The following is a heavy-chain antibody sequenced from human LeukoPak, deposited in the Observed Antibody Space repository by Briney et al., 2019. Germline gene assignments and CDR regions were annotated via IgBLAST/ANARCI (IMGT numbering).Heavy chain of an antibody. CDR1: GFTFHDYA. J-gene: IGHJ4*02. CDR3: ATAPYDSIGIFDY. CDR2: ISWDGDST. Sequence: GGSLRLSCAASGFTFHDYAMHWVRQAPGKGVEGVSLISWDGDSTYYSDSVKGRFTISRDNNKNSLYLQMNSLRTEDTALYYCATAPYDSIGIFDYWGQGTLVTVSS. V-gene: IGHV3-43D*03. D-gene: IGHD3-22*01.